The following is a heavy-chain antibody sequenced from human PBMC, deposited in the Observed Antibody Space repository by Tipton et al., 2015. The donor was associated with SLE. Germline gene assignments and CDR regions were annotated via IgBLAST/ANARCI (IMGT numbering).Heavy chain of an antibody. CDR3: ARQGQQLVRPYYYGMDV. D-gene: IGHD6-13*01. V-gene: IGHV4-59*08. Sequence: LRLSCTVSGGSISSYYWSWIRQPPGKGLEWIGYIYYSGGTNYNPSLKSRVTISVDTPKNQFSLKLSSVTAADTAVYYCARQGQQLVRPYYYGMDVWGQGTTVTVSS. J-gene: IGHJ6*02. CDR2: IYYSGGT. CDR1: GGSISSYY.